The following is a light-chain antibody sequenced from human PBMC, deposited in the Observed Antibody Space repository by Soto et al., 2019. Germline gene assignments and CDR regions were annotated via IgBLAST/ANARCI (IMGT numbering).Light chain of an antibody. J-gene: IGLJ2*01. CDR3: QTWDTGSVI. CDR2: LNSDGSH. Sequence: QPVLTQSPSASASLGASVKFTCTLSSGHSSYAIAWHQQQPEKGPRYLMKLNSDGSHNKGDGIPDRFSGSSSGAERYLTISSLQSEDEVDYYCQTWDTGSVIFGGGTKLTVL. CDR1: SGHSSYA. V-gene: IGLV4-69*01.